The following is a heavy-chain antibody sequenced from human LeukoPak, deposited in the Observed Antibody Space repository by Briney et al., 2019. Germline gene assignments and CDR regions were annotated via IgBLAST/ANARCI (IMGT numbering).Heavy chain of an antibody. Sequence: SETLSLTCTVSGGSISSYYWSWIRQPPGKGLEWIGYIYYSGSTNYNPSLKSRVTISVDTSKNQFSLKLSSVTAADTAVYYCATSSGWYPWFDPWGQGTLVTVSS. CDR1: GGSISSYY. J-gene: IGHJ5*02. D-gene: IGHD6-19*01. V-gene: IGHV4-59*01. CDR2: IYYSGST. CDR3: ATSSGWYPWFDP.